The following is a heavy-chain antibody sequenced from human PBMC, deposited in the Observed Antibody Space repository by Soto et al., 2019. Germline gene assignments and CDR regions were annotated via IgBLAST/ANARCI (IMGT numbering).Heavy chain of an antibody. D-gene: IGHD2-2*01. CDR2: IYYSGST. J-gene: IGHJ5*02. Sequence: ASETLSLTCTVSGGSISSYYWSWIRQPPGKGLEWIGYIYYSGSTNYNPSLKSRVTISVDTSKNQFSLKLSSVTAADTAVYYCARDLGSTSWEGWFDPWGQGTLVTVSS. CDR1: GGSISSYY. V-gene: IGHV4-59*01. CDR3: ARDLGSTSWEGWFDP.